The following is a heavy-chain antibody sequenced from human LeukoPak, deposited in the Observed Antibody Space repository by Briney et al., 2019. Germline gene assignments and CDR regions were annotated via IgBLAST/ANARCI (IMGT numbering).Heavy chain of an antibody. CDR2: IYYRSRWYN. J-gene: IGHJ4*02. V-gene: IGHV6-1*01. CDR1: GDXVSSNSAA. CDR3: AREIGTYRPFEY. D-gene: IGHD1-26*01. Sequence: SQTLSLTCAISGDXVSSNSAAWNWIRQSPSRGLEWLGRIYYRSRWYNDYALSVKSRVTINPDTSKNQFSLHLNSVTPEDTAVYFCAREIGTYRPFEYWGQGNLVTVSS.